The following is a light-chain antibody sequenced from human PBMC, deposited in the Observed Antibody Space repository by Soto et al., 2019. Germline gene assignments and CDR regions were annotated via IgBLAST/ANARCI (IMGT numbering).Light chain of an antibody. J-gene: IGKJ4*01. CDR2: KAS. CDR1: QSISSW. Sequence: DIQMTQSPSTLSASVGDRVTITCRASQSISSWLAWYQHKPGKAPKVLIYKASTLESGVPSRFSGSGSGTDFTLTISSLQPDDFEPYYCQHYNTDPLAFGGGTKVEIK. V-gene: IGKV1-5*03. CDR3: QHYNTDPLA.